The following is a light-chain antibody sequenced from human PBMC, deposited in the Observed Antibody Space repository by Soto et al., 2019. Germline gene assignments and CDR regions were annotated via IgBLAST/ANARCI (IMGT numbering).Light chain of an antibody. Sequence: QSVLTQPPSVSGAPGQRVTISCTGSSSNIGAGYDVHWYQQLPGTAPKLLIYGNSNRPSGVPDRFSGSKSGTSASLAIAWRQAADEADYYCQSYDSSQSGSVFGGGTKLTVL. CDR1: SSNIGAGYD. V-gene: IGLV1-40*01. CDR3: QSYDSSQSGSV. CDR2: GNS. J-gene: IGLJ2*01.